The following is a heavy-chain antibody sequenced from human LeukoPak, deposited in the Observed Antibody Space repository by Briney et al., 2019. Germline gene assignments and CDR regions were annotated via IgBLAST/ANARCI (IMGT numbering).Heavy chain of an antibody. V-gene: IGHV6-1*01. J-gene: IGHJ4*02. D-gene: IGHD6-13*01. CDR3: ARERRSWYYLDY. Sequence: SQTLSLTCVISGDSVSSNIATWNWIRQSPSRGLEWLGRTYYRSQRYYDYAVSVRSRITINPDTSKNQFSLQLSSVTPEDTAVYFCARERRSWYYLDYWGQGMLVTVSS. CDR1: GDSVSSNIAT. CDR2: TYYRSQRYY.